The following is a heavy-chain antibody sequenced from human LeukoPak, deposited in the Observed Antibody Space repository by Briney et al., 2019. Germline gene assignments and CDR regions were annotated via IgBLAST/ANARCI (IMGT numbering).Heavy chain of an antibody. CDR1: GFTFSDYS. CDR3: ARDYKYAFDD. Sequence: RGSLRLSCAASGFTFSDYSMNWVRQAPGKGLEWISYIGIDSGNTNYADSVKGRFTISGDKAKNSLYLQMNSLRVEDTAVYYCARDYKYAFDDWGQGTLVTVSS. CDR2: IGIDSGNT. D-gene: IGHD5-24*01. V-gene: IGHV3-48*01. J-gene: IGHJ4*02.